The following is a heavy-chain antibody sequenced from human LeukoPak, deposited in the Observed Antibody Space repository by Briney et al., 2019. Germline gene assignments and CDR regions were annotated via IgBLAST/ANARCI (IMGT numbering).Heavy chain of an antibody. D-gene: IGHD5-18*01. V-gene: IGHV4-30-4*07. CDR3: APLRGYSYGGY. Sequence: SETLSLTCAVSGGSISSGGYSWSWIRQPPGKGLEWIGYIYYSGSTYYNPSLKSRVTISVDTSKNQFSLKLSSVTAADTAVYYCAPLRGYSYGGYWGQGTLVTVSS. CDR1: GGSISSGGYS. CDR2: IYYSGST. J-gene: IGHJ4*02.